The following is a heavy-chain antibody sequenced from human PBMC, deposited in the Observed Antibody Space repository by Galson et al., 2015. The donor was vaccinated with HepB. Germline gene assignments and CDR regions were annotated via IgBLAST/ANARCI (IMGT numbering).Heavy chain of an antibody. CDR3: ARSLCVYCSSTSPDWYFDL. CDR1: GFTFSSYW. CDR2: INSDGSST. Sequence: SLRLSCAASGFTFSSYWMHWVRQAPGKGLVWVSRINSDGSSTSYADSVKGRFTISRDNGKNTLYLQMNSLRAEDTAVYYCARSLCVYCSSTSPDWYFDLWGRGTLVTVSS. J-gene: IGHJ2*01. D-gene: IGHD2-2*01. V-gene: IGHV3-74*01.